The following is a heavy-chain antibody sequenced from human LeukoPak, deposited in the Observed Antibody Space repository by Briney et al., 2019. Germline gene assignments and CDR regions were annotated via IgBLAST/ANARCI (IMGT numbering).Heavy chain of an antibody. D-gene: IGHD3-3*01. CDR3: AKEITPYYDFWRWFDP. J-gene: IGHJ5*02. Sequence: GGSLRLSCAASGFTFSSYAMSWVRQAPGKGLEWVSAISGSGGSTYYADSVKGRFTISRDNSKNTLYLQMNSLRAEETAVYYCAKEITPYYDFWRWFDPWGQGTLVTVSS. CDR1: GFTFSSYA. V-gene: IGHV3-23*01. CDR2: ISGSGGST.